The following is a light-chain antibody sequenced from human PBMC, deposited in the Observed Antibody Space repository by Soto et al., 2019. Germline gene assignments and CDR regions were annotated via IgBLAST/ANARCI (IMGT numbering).Light chain of an antibody. CDR1: QSVTSI. V-gene: IGKV3-15*01. CDR3: QQYNNWPPIT. J-gene: IGKJ5*01. CDR2: GAS. Sequence: EIVLTQSRATLSLSPGERAALSCRASQSVTSIYIAWYQQKSGQAPRLLIYGASTRATGSPARFSGSGSGTEFTLTISSLQSEDFAVYYCQQYNNWPPITFGQGPRLEIK.